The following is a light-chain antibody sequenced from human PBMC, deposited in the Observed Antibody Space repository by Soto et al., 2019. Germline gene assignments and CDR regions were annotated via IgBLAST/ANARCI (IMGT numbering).Light chain of an antibody. J-gene: IGKJ4*01. CDR3: QQRSNWPPGLT. V-gene: IGKV3D-20*02. Sequence: EIVLTQSPGTLSLSPGERATLSCRASQSVSSSYLAWYQQKPGQAPRLLIYDASTSATGIPARFSGSGSGTDFTLTISSLEPEDFAVYYCQQRSNWPPGLTFGGGTKVDIK. CDR1: QSVSSSY. CDR2: DAS.